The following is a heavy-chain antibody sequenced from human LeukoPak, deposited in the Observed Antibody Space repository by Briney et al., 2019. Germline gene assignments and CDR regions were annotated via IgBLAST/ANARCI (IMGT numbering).Heavy chain of an antibody. J-gene: IGHJ4*02. D-gene: IGHD2-21*02. Sequence: SETLSLTCTVSGGSITSTDDHWDWIRQPPGKGREWIGSVHCSGTTYYHPSLKSRVTMSVDTSKNHFSLKVTSVTAANTAAYYCARRLSYYDYWGQGTLVTVSS. CDR2: VHCSGTT. CDR3: ARRLSYYDY. V-gene: IGHV4-39*02. CDR1: GGSITSTDDH.